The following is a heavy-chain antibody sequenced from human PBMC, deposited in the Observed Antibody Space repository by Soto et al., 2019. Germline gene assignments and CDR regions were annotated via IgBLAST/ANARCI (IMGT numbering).Heavy chain of an antibody. J-gene: IGHJ4*02. CDR1: GGSINSYY. CDR2: IYNNGYA. D-gene: IGHD6-19*01. V-gene: IGHV4-4*07. Sequence: SETLSLTCTVAGGSINSYYWSWIRQPAGKGLEWIGRIYNNGYANYNTSLKSRVTMSVDTSKNQFSLKMYSVTAADTAVYYCARVAGANFDYWGPGPLVTVSS. CDR3: ARVAGANFDY.